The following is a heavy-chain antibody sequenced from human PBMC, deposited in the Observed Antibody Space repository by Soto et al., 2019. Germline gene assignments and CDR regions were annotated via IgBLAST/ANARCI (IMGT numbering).Heavy chain of an antibody. CDR1: GFSLSTSGVG. CDR2: IYWDDDK. Sequence: QITLKESGPTLVKPTQTLTLTCTFSGFSLSTSGVGVVWIRQPPGKALEWLALIYWDDDKRYSPSLKSRLTITKDTSKNQVVLIMTKMDPVDTAKYYCVPAGGSLVDYWGQGTLVTVSS. J-gene: IGHJ4*02. CDR3: VPAGGSLVDY. V-gene: IGHV2-5*02. D-gene: IGHD6-25*01.